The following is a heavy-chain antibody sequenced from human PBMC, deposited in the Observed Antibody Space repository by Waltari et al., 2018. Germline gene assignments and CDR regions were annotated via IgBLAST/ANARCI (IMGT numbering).Heavy chain of an antibody. Sequence: QVQLVQSGAEVKKPGSSVKVSCKASGGTFSSYAISWVRQAPGQGLEWMGGSIPILGIANYAQKFQGRVTNTADESTSTAYMELSSLRSEDTAVYYCARPYSGSSNYYYYYMDVWGKGTTVTVSS. J-gene: IGHJ6*03. D-gene: IGHD1-26*01. V-gene: IGHV1-69*04. CDR3: ARPYSGSSNYYYYYMDV. CDR2: SIPILGIA. CDR1: GGTFSSYA.